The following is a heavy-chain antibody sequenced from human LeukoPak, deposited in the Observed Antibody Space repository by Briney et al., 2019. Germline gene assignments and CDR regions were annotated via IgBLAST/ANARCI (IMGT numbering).Heavy chain of an antibody. D-gene: IGHD1-26*01. CDR3: AREAHKSGAFDI. V-gene: IGHV1-69*13. CDR1: GGTFSSYA. CDR2: IIPIFGTA. J-gene: IGHJ3*02. Sequence: SVKVSCKASGGTFSSYAISWVRQAPGQGLEWMGGIIPIFGTANYAQKFQGRVTITADESTSTAYMELSSLRSEDTAVYYCAREAHKSGAFDIWGQGTMVTVSS.